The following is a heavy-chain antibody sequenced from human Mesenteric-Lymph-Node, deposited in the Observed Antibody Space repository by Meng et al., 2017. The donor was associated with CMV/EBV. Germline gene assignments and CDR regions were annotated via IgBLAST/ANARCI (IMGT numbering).Heavy chain of an antibody. D-gene: IGHD5-18*01. CDR3: AGSGYSYEFDY. V-gene: IGHV4-30-2*01. J-gene: IGHJ4*02. CDR2: IYHSGSA. Sequence: CAVSGGSVSSGDYSWSWVRQPPGKGLEWIGYIYHSGSATYNPSLKSRVTISVDRSKNQFSLKLSSVTAADTAVYYCAGSGYSYEFDYWGRGTLVTVSS. CDR1: GGSVSSGDYS.